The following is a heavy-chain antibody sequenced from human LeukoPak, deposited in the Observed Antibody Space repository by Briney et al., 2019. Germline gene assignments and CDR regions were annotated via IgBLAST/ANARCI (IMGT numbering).Heavy chain of an antibody. CDR2: IIPIFGTA. CDR1: GGTFSSYA. Sequence: SVKVSCKASGGTFSSYAISWVRQAPGQGLEWMGGIIPIFGTANYAQKFQGRVTITADESTSTAHMELSSLRSEDTAVYYCARAMVRGVRPPYYYYYYYMDVWGKGTTVTVSS. J-gene: IGHJ6*03. D-gene: IGHD3-10*01. V-gene: IGHV1-69*13. CDR3: ARAMVRGVRPPYYYYYYYMDV.